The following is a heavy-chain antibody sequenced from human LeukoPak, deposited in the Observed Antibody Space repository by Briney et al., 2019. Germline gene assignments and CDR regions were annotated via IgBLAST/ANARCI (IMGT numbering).Heavy chain of an antibody. CDR1: GGSFSGYY. CDR3: ARGVITFGGVIFDY. V-gene: IGHV4-34*01. D-gene: IGHD3-16*01. J-gene: IGHJ4*02. CDR2: INHSGST. Sequence: SETLSLTCAVYGGSFSGYYWSWIRQPPGKGLEWIGEINHSGSTNYNPSLKSRVTISVDTSKNQFSLKLSSVTAADTAVYYCARGVITFGGVIFDYWGQGTLVTVSS.